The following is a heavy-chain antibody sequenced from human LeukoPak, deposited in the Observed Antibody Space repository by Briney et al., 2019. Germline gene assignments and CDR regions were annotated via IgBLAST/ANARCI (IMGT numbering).Heavy chain of an antibody. D-gene: IGHD4-17*01. V-gene: IGHV3-23*01. CDR3: AKSRGQYGDYLFYYYGMDV. J-gene: IGHJ6*02. CDR1: GFTFSSCA. CDR2: ISDSGVTT. Sequence: GGSLRLSCAASGFTFSSCAMRWVRQAPRKGLEWVSGISDSGVTTYHADSVKGRFTISRDNSKNTLYLQMNSLRAEYTALYYCAKSRGQYGDYLFYYYGMDVWGQGTTVTVSS.